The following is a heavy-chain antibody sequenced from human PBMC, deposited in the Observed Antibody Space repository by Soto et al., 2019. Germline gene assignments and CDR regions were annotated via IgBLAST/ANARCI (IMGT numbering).Heavy chain of an antibody. CDR1: GDTFRRYA. D-gene: IGHD3-22*01. Sequence: QAHLVQSGAEVKKPGSSVKVSCKASGDTFRRYAVSWVRQAPGQGLEWVGGIMPSLGAPNYAQNLQGRVTITADESTSSVYMEMSSLISEDTAVYYCARGVVIHSSYDFWGQGILVTVSS. CDR2: IMPSLGAP. V-gene: IGHV1-69*01. J-gene: IGHJ4*02. CDR3: ARGVVIHSSYDF.